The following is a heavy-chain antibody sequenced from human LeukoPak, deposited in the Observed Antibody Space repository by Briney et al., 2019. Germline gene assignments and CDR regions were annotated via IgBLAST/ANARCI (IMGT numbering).Heavy chain of an antibody. Sequence: GGSLRLSCTASGFTFGDYAMTWVRQAPGKGLEWVANIKQDGSEKYYVDSVKGRFTISRDNAKNSLYLQMNSLRAEDTAVYYCARDESIAARGWFDIWGQGTMVTVSS. CDR2: IKQDGSEK. J-gene: IGHJ3*02. CDR3: ARDESIAARGWFDI. V-gene: IGHV3-7*01. CDR1: GFTFGDYA. D-gene: IGHD6-6*01.